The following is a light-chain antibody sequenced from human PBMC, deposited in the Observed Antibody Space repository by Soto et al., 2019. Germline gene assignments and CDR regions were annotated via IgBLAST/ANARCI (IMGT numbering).Light chain of an antibody. CDR3: SSYTXSSTHV. CDR2: DVS. Sequence: QSVLTQPASLSGSPGQSITISCTGTSSDVGGYNYVSWYQQHPGKAPKLMIYDVSNRPSGVSNRFSGSKSGNTASLTISGLQAEDEDDYYCSSYTXSSTHVFGTGTKVTVL. V-gene: IGLV2-14*01. J-gene: IGLJ1*01. CDR1: SSDVGGYNY.